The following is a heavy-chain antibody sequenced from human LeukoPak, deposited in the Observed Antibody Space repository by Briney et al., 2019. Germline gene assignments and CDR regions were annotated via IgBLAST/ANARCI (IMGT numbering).Heavy chain of an antibody. Sequence: ASLKVSCKASGYTFTSYYMHWVRQAPGQGLEWMGIINHSGGSTSYAQKFQGRVTMTRDTSTSTVYMELSSLRSEDTAVYYCARELVDIVATIKVYYYGMDVWGQGTTVTVSS. CDR1: GYTFTSYY. D-gene: IGHD5-12*01. CDR2: INHSGGST. CDR3: ARELVDIVATIKVYYYGMDV. V-gene: IGHV1-46*01. J-gene: IGHJ6*02.